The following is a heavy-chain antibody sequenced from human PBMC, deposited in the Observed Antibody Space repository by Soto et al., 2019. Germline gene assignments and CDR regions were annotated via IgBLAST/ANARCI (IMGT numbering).Heavy chain of an antibody. CDR1: GYTFTRYG. D-gene: IGHD2-8*01. CDR2: ISGYNGDT. J-gene: IGHJ6*02. Sequence: PSVKVSCKASGYTFTRYGISWVRQAPGQGLEWMGWISGYNGDTTYAQKFQGRVTMTIDTSTSTAYMELRSLTSDDTAVYYCAKNGQPPYYYYGLDVWGQGTKVTVSS. V-gene: IGHV1-18*01. CDR3: AKNGQPPYYYYGLDV.